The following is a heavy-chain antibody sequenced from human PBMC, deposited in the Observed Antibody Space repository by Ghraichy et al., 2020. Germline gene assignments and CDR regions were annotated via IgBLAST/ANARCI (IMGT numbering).Heavy chain of an antibody. V-gene: IGHV3-74*01. Sequence: GGSLRLSCAASGFPFSDYRMHWVRQAPGKGLMWVSHITPDVSYTNYADSVKCRFTISRDNAKNMLYREMNRRSAEDTAVYFCARDWRNYGMDVWGQGTTVTVSS. D-gene: IGHD1-14*01. CDR2: ITPDVSYT. CDR1: GFPFSDYR. CDR3: ARDWRNYGMDV. J-gene: IGHJ6*02.